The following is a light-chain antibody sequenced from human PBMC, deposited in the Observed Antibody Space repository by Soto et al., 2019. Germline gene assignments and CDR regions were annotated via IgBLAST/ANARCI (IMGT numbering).Light chain of an antibody. J-gene: IGKJ4*01. V-gene: IGKV3D-11*02. Sequence: EIVLTQSPATLSLSPGERATLSCRASQSVSSYLAWYQQKPGQAPRLLIYDASNRATGIPARFSGSGPGTEFTLTISSLEPEDFAVYYCQQRSNWPFTFGGGTKVEIK. CDR1: QSVSSY. CDR2: DAS. CDR3: QQRSNWPFT.